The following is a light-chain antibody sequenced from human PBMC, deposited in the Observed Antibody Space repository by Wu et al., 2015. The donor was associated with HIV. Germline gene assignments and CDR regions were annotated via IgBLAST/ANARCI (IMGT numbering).Light chain of an antibody. CDR2: GGS. J-gene: IGKJ1*01. CDR3: QHYGPXQWT. CDR1: QSVTSSY. V-gene: IGKV3-20*01. Sequence: EIVLTQSPGTLSLSPGERATLSCRASQSVTSSYLTWYQQRPGQAPRVLIFGGSTRATGIPDRFSGSASGTDFTLHISRLEPEDFAVYYCQHYGPXQWTFGQGTKGEIK.